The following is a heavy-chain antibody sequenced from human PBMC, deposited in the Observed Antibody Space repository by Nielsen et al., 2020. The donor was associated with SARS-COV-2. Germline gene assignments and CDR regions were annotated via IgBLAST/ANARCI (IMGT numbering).Heavy chain of an antibody. V-gene: IGHV4-39*02. J-gene: IGHJ3*02. CDR3: ARGDIVVVPAAMFRGDDAFDI. D-gene: IGHD2-2*01. CDR2: IYYSGSV. CDR1: GGSLSSRNYY. Sequence: SETLSLTCTVSGGSLSSRNYYWGWIRQPPGKGLEWIGTIYYSGSVSYNPSLRSRVTISVDTSKKHFSLKLTSVTAADTAVYFCARGDIVVVPAAMFRGDDAFDIWGQWTMVRVSS.